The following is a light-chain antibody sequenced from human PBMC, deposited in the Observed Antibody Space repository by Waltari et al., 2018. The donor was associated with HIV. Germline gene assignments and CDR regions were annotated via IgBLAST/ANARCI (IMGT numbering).Light chain of an antibody. CDR3: QQRSNWPPEYT. CDR1: QSVGSY. J-gene: IGKJ2*01. Sequence: EIVLTQSPATLSLSPGERATLSCRASQSVGSYLAWYQHKPGQAPRLLIYDASNRATGIPARFSGSGSGTDFTLTISSLEPEDFAVYYCQQRSNWPPEYTFGQGTKLEIK. CDR2: DAS. V-gene: IGKV3-11*01.